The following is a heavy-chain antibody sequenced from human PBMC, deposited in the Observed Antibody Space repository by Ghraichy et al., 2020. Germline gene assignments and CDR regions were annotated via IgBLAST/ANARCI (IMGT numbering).Heavy chain of an antibody. Sequence: SETLSLTCTVYGVSLSGSFWTWIRQPPGKGLEWIGFIYYDGSTSSNPSLKSRVTISIDTPISLDTSKNQFSLRLTSVTAADSAVYYCARGRVPGYWGQGTLGTISS. CDR3: ARGRVPGY. V-gene: IGHV4-59*01. D-gene: IGHD3-10*01. CDR1: GVSLSGSF. CDR2: IYYDGST. J-gene: IGHJ4*02.